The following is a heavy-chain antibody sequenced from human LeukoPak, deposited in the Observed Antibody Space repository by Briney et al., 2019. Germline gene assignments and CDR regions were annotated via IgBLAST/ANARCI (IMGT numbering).Heavy chain of an antibody. Sequence: GGSLRLSCAASGFTFSDYYMSWIRQAPGKGLEWVSYISSSGSTIYYADSVKGRFTISRDNAKNSLYLQMNSLRAEDTAVYYCAKFLMTAVTTGFGSWGQGTLVTVSS. CDR1: GFTFSDYY. J-gene: IGHJ4*02. D-gene: IGHD4-17*01. CDR2: ISSSGSTI. CDR3: AKFLMTAVTTGFGS. V-gene: IGHV3-11*04.